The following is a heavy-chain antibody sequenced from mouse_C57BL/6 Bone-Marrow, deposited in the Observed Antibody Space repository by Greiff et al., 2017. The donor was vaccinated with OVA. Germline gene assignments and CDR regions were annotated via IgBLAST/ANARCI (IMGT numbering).Heavy chain of an antibody. CDR1: GYTFTDHT. J-gene: IGHJ2*01. CDR2: IYPRDGST. V-gene: IGHV1-78*01. D-gene: IGHD1-1*01. CDR3: ARSNDYYGSSYDY. Sequence: VQLQQSDAELVKPGASVKISCKVSGYTFTDHTLHWLKQRPEQGLEWIGYIYPRDGSTKYNEKFKGKATLTADKSSSTAYMQLNSLTSEDSAVDFCARSNDYYGSSYDYWGKGTTLTVSS.